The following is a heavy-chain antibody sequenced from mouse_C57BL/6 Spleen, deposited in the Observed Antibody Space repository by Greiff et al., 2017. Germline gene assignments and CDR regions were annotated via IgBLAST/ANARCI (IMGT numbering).Heavy chain of an antibody. CDR3: ARYYSSVELHFDD. Sequence: VQLQQSGPELVKPGASVKFSCTASGYTISSSCMNWVKQRPGKGLEWIGRIYPGDGDTNYHTTFQGKATLTADKSSSTAYLQLMSLTSEDSAVYCGARYYSSVELHFDDWGTGTTVTVSA. CDR2: IYPGDGDT. CDR1: GYTISSSC. D-gene: IGHD1-1*02. V-gene: IGHV1-82*01. J-gene: IGHJ1*03.